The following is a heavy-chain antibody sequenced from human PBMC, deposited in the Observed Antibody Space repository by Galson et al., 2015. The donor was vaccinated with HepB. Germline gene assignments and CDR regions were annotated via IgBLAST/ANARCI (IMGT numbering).Heavy chain of an antibody. CDR3: AKDRHYYDSSGYYVEYFQH. J-gene: IGHJ1*01. Sequence: SLRLSCAASGFTFSSYAMSWVRQAPGKGLEWVSAISGSGGSTYYADSVKGRFTISRDNSKNTLYLQMNSLRAEDTAVYYCAKDRHYYDSSGYYVEYFQHWGQGTLVTVSS. V-gene: IGHV3-23*01. CDR2: ISGSGGST. CDR1: GFTFSSYA. D-gene: IGHD3-22*01.